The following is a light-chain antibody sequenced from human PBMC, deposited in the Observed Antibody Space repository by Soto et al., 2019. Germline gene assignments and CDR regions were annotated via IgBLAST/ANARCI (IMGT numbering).Light chain of an antibody. CDR1: SNDFGTYYF. V-gene: IGLV2-23*01. Sequence: QSALTRPASVSGSPGQSITISCTRTSNDFGTYYFVSWYQQHPDKAPKLIIYDGTERPSGVSNRFSGSKSGNTASLTISGLQAEDEAHYYCCSYATYNMILGGGTQLTVL. CDR3: CSYATYNMI. J-gene: IGLJ2*01. CDR2: DGT.